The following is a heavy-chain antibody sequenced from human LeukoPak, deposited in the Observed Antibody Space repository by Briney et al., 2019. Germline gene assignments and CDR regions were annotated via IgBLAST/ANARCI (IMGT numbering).Heavy chain of an antibody. D-gene: IGHD3-22*01. V-gene: IGHV4-34*01. CDR2: INHSGST. CDR1: GGSFSGYY. J-gene: IGHJ3*02. CDR3: ARGLTFDSSGYYSSGAFDI. Sequence: PSETLSLTCAVYGGSFSGYYWSWIRQPPEKGLEWIGEINHSGSTNYNPSFKSRVTISVDTSKNQFSLKLSSVTAADTAVYYCARGLTFDSSGYYSSGAFDIWGQGTMVTVSS.